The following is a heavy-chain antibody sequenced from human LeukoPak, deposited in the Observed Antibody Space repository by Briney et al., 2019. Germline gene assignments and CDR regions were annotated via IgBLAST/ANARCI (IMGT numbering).Heavy chain of an antibody. CDR2: ISAYNGNT. CDR1: GYTFTSYG. Sequence: ASVKVSCKASGYTFTSYGISWVRQTPGQGLEWMGWISAYNGNTNYAQKLQGRVTMTTDTSTSTAYMELRSLRSDDTAVYYCARVSITIFGVVPGDAFDIWGQGTMVTVSS. J-gene: IGHJ3*02. V-gene: IGHV1-18*01. D-gene: IGHD3-3*01. CDR3: ARVSITIFGVVPGDAFDI.